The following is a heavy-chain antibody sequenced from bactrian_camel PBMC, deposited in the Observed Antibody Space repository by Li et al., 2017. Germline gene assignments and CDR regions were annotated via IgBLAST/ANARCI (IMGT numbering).Heavy chain of an antibody. D-gene: IGHD6*01. CDR1: GSMYSNYC. V-gene: IGHV3S53*01. J-gene: IGHJ4*01. CDR3: ATLEGLSWLSY. CDR2: ITTYSGT. Sequence: HVLLVESGGGSVQTGGSLRLSCEASGSMYSNYCMAWFRQAPGKEREAITSITTYSGTSYADSVKDRFTISKDNTENTVYLHLNSLKSEDAALYYCATLEGLSWLSYWGQGTQVTVS.